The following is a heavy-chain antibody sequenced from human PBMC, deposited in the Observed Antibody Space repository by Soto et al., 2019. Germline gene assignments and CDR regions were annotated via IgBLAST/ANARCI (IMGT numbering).Heavy chain of an antibody. V-gene: IGHV4-34*01. D-gene: IGHD3-22*01. Sequence: SEPLSLTCAVYGGSFRGYSWSWIRQPPGKGLEWIGEINHSGSTNYNPSLKSRVTISVDTSENQFSLKLTSVTAADTAVYYCARDSSGYYYLLNFDYWGQGALVTVSS. CDR1: GGSFRGYS. CDR3: ARDSSGYYYLLNFDY. J-gene: IGHJ4*02. CDR2: INHSGST.